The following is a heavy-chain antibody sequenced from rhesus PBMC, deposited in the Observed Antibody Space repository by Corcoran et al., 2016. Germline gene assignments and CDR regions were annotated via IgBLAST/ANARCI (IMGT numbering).Heavy chain of an antibody. D-gene: IGHD4-35*01. J-gene: IGHJ6*01. V-gene: IGHV4-80*01. Sequence: QVQLRESGPGLVKPSETLSLTCTVSGSSISSNWRSWIRQPPGKGLEGIGEFVGYSDSTNYHTPLKRGVTVPKYASKNQFFLKLNSVTAADTAVYYCARDRSYGNSYGLDAWGQGVVVTVSS. CDR2: FVGYSDST. CDR3: ARDRSYGNSYGLDA. CDR1: GSSISSNW.